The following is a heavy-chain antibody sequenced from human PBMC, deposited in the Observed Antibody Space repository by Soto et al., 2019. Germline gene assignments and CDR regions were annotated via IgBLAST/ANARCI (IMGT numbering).Heavy chain of an antibody. CDR2: IYSGGST. CDR3: ARDSSGGAFDI. D-gene: IGHD6-25*01. V-gene: IGHV3-66*01. CDR1: GLTVSSNY. J-gene: IGHJ3*02. Sequence: GGSLRLSCAASGLTVSSNYMSWVRQAPGKGLEWVSVIYSGGSTYYADSVKGRLTISRDNSKNTLYLQMNSLRAEDTAVYYCARDSSGGAFDIWGQGTMVTVSS.